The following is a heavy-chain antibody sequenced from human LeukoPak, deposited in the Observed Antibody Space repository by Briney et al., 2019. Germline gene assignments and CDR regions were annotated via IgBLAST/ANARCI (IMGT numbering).Heavy chain of an antibody. CDR2: IYYSGST. J-gene: IGHJ4*02. CDR1: GGSISSSSYY. CDR3: ARHHYDYVWGSYRYDY. Sequence: PSETLSLTCTVSGGSISSSSYYWGWIRQPPGKGLEWIGSIYYSGSTYYNPSLKSRVTISVDTSKNQFSLKLSSVTAADTAVYYCARHHYDYVWGSYRYDYWGQGTLVTVSS. V-gene: IGHV4-39*01. D-gene: IGHD3-16*02.